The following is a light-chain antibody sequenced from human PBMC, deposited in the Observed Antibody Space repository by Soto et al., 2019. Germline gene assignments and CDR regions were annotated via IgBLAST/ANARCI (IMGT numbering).Light chain of an antibody. CDR3: QQYGSSPPRYT. V-gene: IGKV3-20*01. CDR2: GAS. CDR1: QSVSSNY. Sequence: EIVLTQSPGTLSLSPGERATLSCRASQSVSSNYLAWYQQKPGQAPRLLIYGASSRATGIPDRFSGSGSGTDFTLTISRLEPEDFSLYYCQQYGSSPPRYTFGQGTELEIK. J-gene: IGKJ2*01.